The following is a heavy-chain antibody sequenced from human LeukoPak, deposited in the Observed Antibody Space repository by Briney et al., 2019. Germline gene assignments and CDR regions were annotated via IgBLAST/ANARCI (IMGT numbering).Heavy chain of an antibody. Sequence: GASVKVSCKASGGSFNNYAITWVRQAPGQGLESLGWINPDSGDTNFAQDFQGRVSMTRDTSISTAYLELSRLASDDTAYYYCARGQYYKILTGSFQYWGQGTLVTVSS. D-gene: IGHD3-9*01. CDR2: INPDSGDT. V-gene: IGHV1-2*02. J-gene: IGHJ4*02. CDR3: ARGQYYKILTGSFQY. CDR1: GGSFNNYA.